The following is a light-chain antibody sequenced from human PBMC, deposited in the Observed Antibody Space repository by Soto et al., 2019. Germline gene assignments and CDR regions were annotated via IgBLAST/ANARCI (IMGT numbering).Light chain of an antibody. CDR2: DAS. J-gene: IGKJ5*01. CDR1: ESVFGY. V-gene: IGKV3-11*01. CDR3: QQRYRWPPIT. Sequence: EVVLRQSPATLSLSAGERATLSCRASESVFGYLAWYQHKPGQAPRLLIYDASNRATGVPARFSGSGSGTDFTLTISSLEPEDFAVYYCQQRYRWPPITFGQGTRLEIK.